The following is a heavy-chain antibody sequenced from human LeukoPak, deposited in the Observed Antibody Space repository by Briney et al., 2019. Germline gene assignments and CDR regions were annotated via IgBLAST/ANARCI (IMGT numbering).Heavy chain of an antibody. CDR1: GGSITSGNYY. J-gene: IGHJ4*02. Sequence: PSETLSLTCTVSGGSITSGNYYWSWIRQPAGKRLEWIGRIYASGSTNYNPSLKSRVTISVDTSKNHFSLKLSSVTAADTAVYYCARAYSGSYFDYWGRGTLVTVSA. CDR3: ARAYSGSYFDY. CDR2: IYASGST. V-gene: IGHV4-61*02. D-gene: IGHD1-26*01.